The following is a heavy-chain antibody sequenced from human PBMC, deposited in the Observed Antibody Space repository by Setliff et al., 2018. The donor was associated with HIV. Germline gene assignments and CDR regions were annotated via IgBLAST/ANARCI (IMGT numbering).Heavy chain of an antibody. V-gene: IGHV1-18*01. CDR3: ARDDVGYCSGGSCYHLFDTFDI. CDR2: ISSYNDNT. Sequence: ASVKVSCKASGYSFTNYGISWVRQAPGQGLEWMGWISSYNDNTNYALNLQGRVTMTTDTSTSTAYMELRSLRPDDTAVYYCARDDVGYCSGGSCYHLFDTFDIWGQGTVVPSPQ. J-gene: IGHJ3*02. CDR1: GYSFTNYG. D-gene: IGHD2-15*01.